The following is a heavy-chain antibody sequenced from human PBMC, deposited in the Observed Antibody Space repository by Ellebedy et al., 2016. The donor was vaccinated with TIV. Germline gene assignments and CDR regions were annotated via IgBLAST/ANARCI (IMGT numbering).Heavy chain of an antibody. J-gene: IGHJ4*02. Sequence: GESLKISCAASGFTFSSYGMHWVRQAPGKGLEWVAVIWYDGSNKYYADSVKGRFTISRDNSKNTLYLQMNSLRAEDTAVYYCARGYYYDSSGYPDMLDYWGQGTLVTVSS. CDR1: GFTFSSYG. D-gene: IGHD3-22*01. CDR2: IWYDGSNK. CDR3: ARGYYYDSSGYPDMLDY. V-gene: IGHV3-33*01.